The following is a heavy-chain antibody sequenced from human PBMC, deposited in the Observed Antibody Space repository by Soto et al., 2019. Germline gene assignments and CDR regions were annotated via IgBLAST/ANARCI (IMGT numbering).Heavy chain of an antibody. CDR3: AKEGFDYYDSSGYAPIDY. J-gene: IGHJ4*02. D-gene: IGHD3-22*01. Sequence: ESGGGLVQPGGSLRLSCAASGFTFSSYAKSWVRQAPGKGLEWVSAISGSGGSTYYADSVKGRFTISRDNSKNTLYLQMNSLRAEDTAVYYCAKEGFDYYDSSGYAPIDYWGQGTLVTVSS. CDR1: GFTFSSYA. V-gene: IGHV3-23*01. CDR2: ISGSGGST.